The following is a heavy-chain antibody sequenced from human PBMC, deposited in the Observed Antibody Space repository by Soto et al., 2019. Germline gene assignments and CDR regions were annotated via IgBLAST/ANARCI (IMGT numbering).Heavy chain of an antibody. Sequence: EVQLVESGGGLIQPGGSLRLSCAASGFALSDNWMNWVRQAPGKGLRWVSRINTDGKSTNYADAVKGRFTSSRDIGKNPRFQQKNDPRAEDTAVYYCARGHIVLTYWSGGSCYYIDIWGQGTLVAVSS. CDR3: ARGHIVLTYWSGGSCYYIDI. CDR2: INTDGKST. D-gene: IGHD2-15*01. J-gene: IGHJ4*02. V-gene: IGHV3-74*01. CDR1: GFALSDNW.